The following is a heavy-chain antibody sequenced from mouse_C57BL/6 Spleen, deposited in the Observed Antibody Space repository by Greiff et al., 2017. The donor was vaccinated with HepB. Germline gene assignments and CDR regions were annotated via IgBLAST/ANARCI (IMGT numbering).Heavy chain of an antibody. CDR1: GYTFTSYG. V-gene: IGHV1-81*01. CDR3: ARGGGLLRDWYFDV. Sequence: QVQLQQSGAELARPGASVKLSCKASGYTFTSYGISWVKQRTGQGLEWIGEIYPRSGNTYYNEKFKGKATLTADKSSSTAYMELRSLTSEDSAVYFCARGGGLLRDWYFDVWGTGTTVTVSS. D-gene: IGHD1-1*01. J-gene: IGHJ1*03. CDR2: IYPRSGNT.